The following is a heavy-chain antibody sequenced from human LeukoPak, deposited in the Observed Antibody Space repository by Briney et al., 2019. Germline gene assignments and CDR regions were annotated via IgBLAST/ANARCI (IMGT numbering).Heavy chain of an antibody. J-gene: IGHJ4*02. CDR1: GYTITSYY. CDR3: ARDHGSHGTKFTLTFDS. V-gene: IGHV1-2*02. Sequence: ASVKVSCKASGYTITSYYIHWVRQAPGQGLEWMGWINPNNGATNYAQKFQGGVTMTTDTSISTIYMELTRLTSDDTAIYYCARDHGSHGTKFTLTFDSWGQETLVTVSS. CDR2: INPNNGAT. D-gene: IGHD1-1*01.